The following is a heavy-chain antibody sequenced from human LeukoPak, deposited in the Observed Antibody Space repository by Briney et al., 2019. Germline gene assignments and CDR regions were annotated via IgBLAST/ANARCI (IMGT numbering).Heavy chain of an antibody. D-gene: IGHD6-13*01. Sequence: GASVKVSCKASGYTFTSYGISWVRRAPGQGLEWMGWISAYNGNTNYAQKLQGRVTMTTDTSTSTAYMELRSLRSDDTAVYYCASVAAAANLGYWGQGTLVTVSS. J-gene: IGHJ4*02. CDR1: GYTFTSYG. CDR3: ASVAAAANLGY. CDR2: ISAYNGNT. V-gene: IGHV1-18*01.